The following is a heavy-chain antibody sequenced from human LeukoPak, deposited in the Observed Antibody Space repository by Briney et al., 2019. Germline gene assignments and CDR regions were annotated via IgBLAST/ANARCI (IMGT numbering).Heavy chain of an antibody. J-gene: IGHJ3*02. D-gene: IGHD1-7*01. CDR2: IIPIFGTA. CDR3: ARDITGPTPRRRNDALDI. Sequence: GASLTASCRASGGTFSSYAVSWVRLAPGQGLEWMRGIIPIFGTANYAQKFQGRVTITADESTSTAYMELSSLRSEDTAVYYCARDITGPTPRRRNDALDIWGQGTMVTVSS. CDR1: GGTFSSYA. V-gene: IGHV1-69*13.